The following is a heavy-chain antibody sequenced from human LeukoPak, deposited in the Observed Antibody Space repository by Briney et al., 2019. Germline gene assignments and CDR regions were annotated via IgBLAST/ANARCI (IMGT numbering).Heavy chain of an antibody. Sequence: PGGSLRLSCTVSGFTFDDYAMHWVRHTPGKGLEWVAGITWNRDSIGYGDSVKGRFTISRDNVKNVLYLQMNSLRPEDTALYYCAKDLSSAITSALVLDVWGQGTTVIVS. CDR3: AKDLSSAITSALVLDV. D-gene: IGHD3-22*01. CDR2: ITWNRDSI. CDR1: GFTFDDYA. V-gene: IGHV3-9*01. J-gene: IGHJ6*02.